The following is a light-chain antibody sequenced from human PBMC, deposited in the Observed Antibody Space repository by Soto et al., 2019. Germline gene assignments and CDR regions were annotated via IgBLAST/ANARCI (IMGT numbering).Light chain of an antibody. V-gene: IGLV1-40*01. CDR1: SSNIGAGYA. Sequence: QSVLTQPPSVSGAPGQRVTISCTGSSSNIGAGYAVHWYQQLPGTAPKLLIYGNTNRPSGVPDRFSGSKSGTSASLAITGLQADDEADYYCQSYDTCLSYGFGGGIKVTV. CDR3: QSYDTCLSYG. J-gene: IGLJ1*01. CDR2: GNT.